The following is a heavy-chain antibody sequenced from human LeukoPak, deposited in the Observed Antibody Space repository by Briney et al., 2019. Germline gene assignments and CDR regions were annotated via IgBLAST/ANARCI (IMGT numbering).Heavy chain of an antibody. D-gene: IGHD5-18*01. Sequence: GGSLRLSCAASGFTFDDYAMHWVRQAPGKGLEWVSGISWNSGSIGYADSVKGRFTISRDNAKNSLYLQMNSLRAEDTALYYCAKDLVVYSYGYYGAFDIWGQGTMVTVSS. CDR1: GFTFDDYA. CDR3: AKDLVVYSYGYYGAFDI. CDR2: ISWNSGSI. V-gene: IGHV3-9*01. J-gene: IGHJ3*02.